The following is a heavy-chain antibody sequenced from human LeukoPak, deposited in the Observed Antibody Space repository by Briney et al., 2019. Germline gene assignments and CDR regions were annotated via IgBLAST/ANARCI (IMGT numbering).Heavy chain of an antibody. D-gene: IGHD1-26*01. V-gene: IGHV1-46*01. CDR2: INPNDGNT. Sequence: ASVKVSCKASGYTFTSYYMHWVRQAPGQGLEWMGIINPNDGNTNYAQKFQGRVTMTRDTSTNTVYMELSSLRSEDTAAYYCARDREPLTLPGLKWERDAFDIWGQGTMVTVSS. CDR3: ARDREPLTLPGLKWERDAFDI. J-gene: IGHJ3*02. CDR1: GYTFTSYY.